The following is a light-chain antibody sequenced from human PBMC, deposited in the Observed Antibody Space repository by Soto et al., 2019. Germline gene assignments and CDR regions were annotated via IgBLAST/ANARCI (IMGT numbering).Light chain of an antibody. V-gene: IGKV1-27*01. Sequence: DIQMTQSPSSLSASVGDRVTITCRASQGIAHSLDWYQQKPGKVPKLLIYSASTLQSGVPSRFSGSGSGTAFTLTITSLQPEAVATYYCQEHYSTPPVAFGPGTKVDV. CDR1: QGIAHS. J-gene: IGKJ3*01. CDR2: SAS. CDR3: QEHYSTPPVA.